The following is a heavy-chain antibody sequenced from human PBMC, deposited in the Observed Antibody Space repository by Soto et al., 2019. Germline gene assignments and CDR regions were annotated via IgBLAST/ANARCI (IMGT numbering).Heavy chain of an antibody. CDR2: IYYSGST. J-gene: IGHJ6*02. CDR1: GGSISSYY. Sequence: SETLSLTCTAFGGSISSYYWSWIRQPPGKGLEWIGYIYYSGSTNYNPSLKSRVTISVDTSKNQFSLKLSSVTAADTAVYYCARDRAAAGHYYYYGMDVWGQGTAVTVSS. V-gene: IGHV4-59*01. CDR3: ARDRAAAGHYYYYGMDV. D-gene: IGHD6-13*01.